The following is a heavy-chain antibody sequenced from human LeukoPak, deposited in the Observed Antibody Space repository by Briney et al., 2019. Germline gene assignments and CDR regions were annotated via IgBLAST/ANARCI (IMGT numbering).Heavy chain of an antibody. Sequence: PSGTLFLTCAVSGDTIVSSNWWTWVRQPPGKGLEWIGYIYYSGSTNYNPSLKSRVTISVDTSKDQFSLNPSSVTAADTAVYYCARTRLTNFYFDLWGQGTLVTVSS. CDR3: ARTRLTNFYFDL. CDR1: GDTIVSSNW. D-gene: IGHD3-9*01. J-gene: IGHJ4*02. V-gene: IGHV4-4*02. CDR2: IYYSGST.